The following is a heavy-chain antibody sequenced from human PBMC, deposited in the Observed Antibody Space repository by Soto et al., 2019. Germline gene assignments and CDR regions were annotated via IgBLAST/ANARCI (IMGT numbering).Heavy chain of an antibody. D-gene: IGHD3-22*01. Sequence: ASVKVSCKASGYAFTWINIHWVRQAPGQRLEWMGWINAGNGNTKYSQKFQGRATFTRDTSANTAYMELSSLISEDTAVYYCARPKDYDDCLDLWGQGTLVTVSS. CDR3: ARPKDYDDCLDL. J-gene: IGHJ4*02. V-gene: IGHV1-3*01. CDR1: GYAFTWIN. CDR2: INAGNGNT.